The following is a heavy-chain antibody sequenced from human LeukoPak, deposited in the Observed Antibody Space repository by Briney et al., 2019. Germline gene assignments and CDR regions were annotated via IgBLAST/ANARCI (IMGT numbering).Heavy chain of an antibody. V-gene: IGHV3-33*08. Sequence: PGGSLRLSCAASGFTFNNSGMHWVRRAPGKGLEWVAVIWYGGSGSNKYYADSVKGRFTISRDNSKNMLYLEMNSLRAEDTAVYYCARDFIVVDAFDIWGQGTMVTVSS. CDR3: ARDFIVVDAFDI. CDR2: IWYGGSGSNK. D-gene: IGHD3-16*02. J-gene: IGHJ3*02. CDR1: GFTFNNSG.